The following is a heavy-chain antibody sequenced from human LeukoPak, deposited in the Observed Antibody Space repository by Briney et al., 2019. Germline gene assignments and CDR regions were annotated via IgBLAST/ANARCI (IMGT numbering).Heavy chain of an antibody. CDR1: GFAFSSYA. V-gene: IGHV3-64D*08. J-gene: IGHJ4*02. Sequence: GGSLRLSCSASGFAFSSYAMHWVRQAPGKGLEYVSAISSSGDSTYYADSVKGRFTISRDNSKNTLYLQMSSLRPEDAAVYYCVKDGMAVAGTAPLDYWGLGILVTVSS. CDR3: VKDGMAVAGTAPLDY. CDR2: ISSSGDST. D-gene: IGHD6-19*01.